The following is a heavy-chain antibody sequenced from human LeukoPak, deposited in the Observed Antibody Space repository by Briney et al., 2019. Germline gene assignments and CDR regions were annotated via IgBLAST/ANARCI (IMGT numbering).Heavy chain of an antibody. Sequence: GGSLRLSCAASGLTVSNAWMHWIRQAPGKGLEWVGRIKRKTDGGTTDYAAPVKGRFTISRDDSKNTLYLQMNSLKTEDTAVYYCTTYSSGWNYFDYWGQGTLVTVSS. CDR3: TTYSSGWNYFDY. V-gene: IGHV3-15*01. CDR1: GLTVSNAW. D-gene: IGHD6-19*01. J-gene: IGHJ4*02. CDR2: IKRKTDGGTT.